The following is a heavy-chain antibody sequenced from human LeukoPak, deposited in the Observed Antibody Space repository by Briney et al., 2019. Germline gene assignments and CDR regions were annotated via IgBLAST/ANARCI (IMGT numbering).Heavy chain of an antibody. CDR3: ARDRIAAAGGYYMDV. J-gene: IGHJ6*03. V-gene: IGHV1-46*04. CDR2: INPSGGST. CDR1: GHTFTSYY. Sequence: GASVKVSCKASGHTFTSYYMHSVRQAPGLGLEWLGVINPSGGSTSYAQKLQGRVTMTRDTSTSTVYMELSSLRSEDTAVYYCARDRIAAAGGYYMDVWGKGTTVTISS. D-gene: IGHD6-13*01.